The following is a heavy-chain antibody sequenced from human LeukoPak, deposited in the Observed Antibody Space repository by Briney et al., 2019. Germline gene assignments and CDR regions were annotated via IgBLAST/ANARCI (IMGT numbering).Heavy chain of an antibody. CDR2: ISSSSSYI. J-gene: IGHJ3*02. D-gene: IGHD2-2*03. Sequence: KPGGALRLSCATSGFTFSSYSMTWVRQAPGKGLEWVSSISSSSSYIYYADSVKARFTISRDNAMNSLYLQMNTLRAEDTAVYYCARHGSAQDAFDIWGQGTMVTVSS. V-gene: IGHV3-21*01. CDR1: GFTFSSYS. CDR3: ARHGSAQDAFDI.